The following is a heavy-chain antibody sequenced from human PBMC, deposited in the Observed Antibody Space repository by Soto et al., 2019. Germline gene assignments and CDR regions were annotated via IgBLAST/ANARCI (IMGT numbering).Heavy chain of an antibody. CDR1: GFTFSSYG. CDR2: ISYDGSNK. J-gene: IGHJ4*02. Sequence: QVQLVESGGGVVQPGRSLRLSCAASGFTFSSYGMHWVRQAPGKGLEWVAVISYDGSNKYYADSVKGRFTISRDNPKNTLYLQMNSLRAEDTAVYYCAKDDWGRFDYWGQGTLVTVSS. D-gene: IGHD7-27*01. CDR3: AKDDWGRFDY. V-gene: IGHV3-30*18.